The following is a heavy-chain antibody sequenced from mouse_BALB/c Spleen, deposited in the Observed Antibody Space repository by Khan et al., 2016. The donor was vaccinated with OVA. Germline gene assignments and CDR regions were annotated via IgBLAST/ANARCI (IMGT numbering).Heavy chain of an antibody. CDR3: RFTIARDESRGDLDRLESQLRRQDSAAYHYERGNYGCGFAS. J-gene: IGHJ3*01. Sequence: EVELVESGGGLVEPGGSLRLSCATSGFTFSDYYMSWVRQPPGKALEWLGFIRKKASGYTTEYSASVRGRFTISRDNSPRILYLHMNSLRAAYSASVQGRFTIARDESRGDLDRLESQLRRQDSAAYHYERGNYGCGFASWGQGNVVAVSA. V-gene: IGHV7-3*02. CDR2: IRKKASGYTT. D-gene: IGHD1-2*01. CDR1: GFTFSDYY.